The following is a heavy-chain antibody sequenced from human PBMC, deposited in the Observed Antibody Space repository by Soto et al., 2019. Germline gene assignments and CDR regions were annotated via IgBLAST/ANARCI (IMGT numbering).Heavy chain of an antibody. CDR2: MNPNSGNT. CDR3: ARGSQLPSNAFDI. CDR1: GYTFTSYD. V-gene: IGHV1-8*01. D-gene: IGHD2-2*01. Sequence: ASVKVSCKASGYTFTSYDINWVRQATGQGLEWMGWMNPNSGNTGYAQKFQGRVTMTRNTSRSTAYMELSSLRSENTAVYYCARGSQLPSNAFDIWGKGKMVTVPS. J-gene: IGHJ3*02.